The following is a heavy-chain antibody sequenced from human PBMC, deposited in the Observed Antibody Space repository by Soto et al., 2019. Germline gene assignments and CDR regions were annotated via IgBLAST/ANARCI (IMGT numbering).Heavy chain of an antibody. CDR3: ARGFGDFWSGYVFDY. D-gene: IGHD3-3*01. CDR2: IYYSGST. J-gene: IGHJ4*02. Sequence: QVQLQESGPGLVKPSETLSLTCTVSGGSISSYYWSWIRQPPGKGLEWIGYIYYSGSTNYNPSLKSRVTISVDTSKNQFSLKLSSVTAADTAVYYCARGFGDFWSGYVFDYWGQGTLVTVSS. V-gene: IGHV4-59*01. CDR1: GGSISSYY.